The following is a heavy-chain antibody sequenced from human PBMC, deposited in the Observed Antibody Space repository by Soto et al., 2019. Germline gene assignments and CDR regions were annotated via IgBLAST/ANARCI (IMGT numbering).Heavy chain of an antibody. D-gene: IGHD6-19*01. CDR3: ARQADDSSGWYYYYGMDV. CDR1: GYTFTDYW. J-gene: IGHJ6*02. CDR2: IYPGDSDT. V-gene: IGHV5-51*01. Sequence: GESLKISCKGSGYTFTDYWIGWVRQLPGKGLEWMGIIYPGDSDTRYSPSFQGHVTISADKSISTAYLQWSSLKASDTAMYYCARQADDSSGWYYYYGMDVWGQGTTVTVSS.